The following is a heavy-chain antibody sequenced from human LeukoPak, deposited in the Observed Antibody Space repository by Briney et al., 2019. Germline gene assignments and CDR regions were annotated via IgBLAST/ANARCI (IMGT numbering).Heavy chain of an antibody. CDR3: AKNIGGFDY. CDR1: GFTFSSYV. D-gene: IGHD2-15*01. V-gene: IGHV3-30*04. Sequence: PGRSLRLSCAASGFTFSSYVIHWVRQAPGKGLEWVAIISYDGSNEYYADSVKGRFIISRDNSKNTLYLQMNSLRAEDTAVYYCAKNIGGFDYWGQGTLVTVSS. CDR2: ISYDGSNE. J-gene: IGHJ4*02.